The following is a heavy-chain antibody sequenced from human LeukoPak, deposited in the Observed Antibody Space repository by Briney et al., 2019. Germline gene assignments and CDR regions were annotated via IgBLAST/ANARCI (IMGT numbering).Heavy chain of an antibody. J-gene: IGHJ3*02. Sequence: TFSRYGMSWVRQPPGKGLEWIGSIYYSGSTYYNPSLKSRVTISVDTSKNQFSLKLRSVTAADTAVYYCARVGGITMIVVLITDAFDIWGQGTMVTVSS. V-gene: IGHV4-39*07. CDR3: ARVGGITMIVVLITDAFDI. CDR2: IYYSGST. D-gene: IGHD3-22*01. CDR1: TFSRYG.